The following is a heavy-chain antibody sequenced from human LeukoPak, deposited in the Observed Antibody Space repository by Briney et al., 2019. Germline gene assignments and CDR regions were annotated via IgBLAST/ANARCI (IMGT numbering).Heavy chain of an antibody. CDR1: GGSISSYY. CDR3: ARRTSGSRTRCFDY. CDR2: IYYSWST. Sequence: PSETLSLTCTVSGGSISSYYWSWIRQPPGKGLEWIGYIYYSWSTNYNHSLKSRVTISVDTSKNQFSVKLSSVTAADTAVYYCARRTSGSRTRCFDYWGQGTLVTVSS. D-gene: IGHD1-26*01. V-gene: IGHV4-59*12. J-gene: IGHJ4*02.